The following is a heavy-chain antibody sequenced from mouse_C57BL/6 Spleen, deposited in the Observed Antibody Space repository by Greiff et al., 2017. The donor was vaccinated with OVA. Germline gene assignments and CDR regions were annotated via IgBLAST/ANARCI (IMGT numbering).Heavy chain of an antibody. J-gene: IGHJ2*01. CDR1: GYTFTSYG. D-gene: IGHD2-3*01. Sequence: VKLVESGAELARPGASVKLSCKASGYTFTSYGISWVKQRTGQGLEWIGEIYPRSGNTYYNEKFKGKATLTADKSSSTAYMELRSLTSEDSAVYFCARSLDGYYDYWGQGTTLTVSS. CDR2: IYPRSGNT. CDR3: ARSLDGYYDY. V-gene: IGHV1-81*01.